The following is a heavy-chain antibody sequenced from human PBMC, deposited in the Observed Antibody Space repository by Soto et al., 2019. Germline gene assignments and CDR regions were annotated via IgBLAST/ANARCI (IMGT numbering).Heavy chain of an antibody. CDR1: GGSISTSNW. Sequence: QVQLQESGPGLVKPSGTLSLTCAVSGGSISTSNWWSWVRQPPGKGLEWIGEVYHSGSTNYNPSFKXXXXXXXXXXXXXXXXXXXXXXXXXXALYXCXXXXXSGTRFDYWGQGSLVTVSS. V-gene: IGHV4-4*02. J-gene: IGHJ4*02. CDR3: XXXXXSGTRFDY. D-gene: IGHD1-1*01. CDR2: VYHSGST.